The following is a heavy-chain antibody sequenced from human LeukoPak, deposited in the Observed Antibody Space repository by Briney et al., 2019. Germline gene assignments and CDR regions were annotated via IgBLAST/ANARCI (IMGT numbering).Heavy chain of an antibody. D-gene: IGHD3-3*01. Sequence: PSETLSLTCAVYGGSFSGYYWSWIRQPPGKGLEWIGEINHSGSTNYNPSLKSRVTISVDTSKNQFSLKLSSVTAADTAVYYCATHGSYDFWSGYLPPLPFDYWGQGTLVTVSS. V-gene: IGHV4-34*01. CDR3: ATHGSYDFWSGYLPPLPFDY. CDR2: INHSGST. CDR1: GGSFSGYY. J-gene: IGHJ4*02.